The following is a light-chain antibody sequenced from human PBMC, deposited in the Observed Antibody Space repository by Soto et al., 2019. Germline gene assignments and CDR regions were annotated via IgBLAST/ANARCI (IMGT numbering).Light chain of an antibody. CDR3: QQLKKYPLT. V-gene: IGKV1-9*01. CDR1: QGISSY. Sequence: DIQLTQSPSFLSASVGDRVTITCRASQGISSYLAWYQQRPGKAPKFLMYAAPTLQSGVPSRFSGSGSGTEFALTISSLQPEDFATYYCQQLKKYPLTLGGGTKVDIK. J-gene: IGKJ4*01. CDR2: AAP.